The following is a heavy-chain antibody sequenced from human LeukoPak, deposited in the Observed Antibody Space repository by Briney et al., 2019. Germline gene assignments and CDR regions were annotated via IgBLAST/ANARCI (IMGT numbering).Heavy chain of an antibody. D-gene: IGHD2-15*01. CDR3: ARIGSDIVVVVAATSDAFDI. J-gene: IGHJ3*02. Sequence: PSETLSLTCTVSGGSISSSSYYWGWIRQPPGKGLEWIGSIYYSGSTYYNPSLKSRVTISVDTSKNQFSPKLSSVTAADTAVYYCARIGSDIVVVVAATSDAFDIWGQGTMVTVSS. CDR1: GGSISSSSYY. CDR2: IYYSGST. V-gene: IGHV4-39*01.